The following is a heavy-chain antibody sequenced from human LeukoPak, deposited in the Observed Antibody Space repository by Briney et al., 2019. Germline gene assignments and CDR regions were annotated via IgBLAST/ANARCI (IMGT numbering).Heavy chain of an antibody. V-gene: IGHV3-64*02. J-gene: IGHJ4*02. CDR3: ARGVAISSSGWYDTFDY. CDR1: GFTFSNSA. Sequence: GGSLRLSCAASGFTFSNSAMYWVRQAPGKGLEFVSVISTNGDRTYYADSVKGRFTISRDNSKNTLYLQTGSLRADDMAVYYCARGVAISSSGWYDTFDYWGQGALVTISS. CDR2: ISTNGDRT. D-gene: IGHD6-19*01.